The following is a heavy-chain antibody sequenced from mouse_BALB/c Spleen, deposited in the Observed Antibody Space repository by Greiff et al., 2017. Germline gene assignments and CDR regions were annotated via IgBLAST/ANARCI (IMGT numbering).Heavy chain of an antibody. D-gene: IGHD1-1*01. V-gene: IGHV3-8*02. J-gene: IGHJ2*01. CDR1: GDSITSGY. Sequence: EVQRVESGPRLVKPSQTLSLTCSVTGDSITSGYWNWLRKFPGNKLEYMGYISYSGSTYYNPSLKSRISITRDTSKNQYYLQLNSVTTEDTATYYCARSYDGTPFDYWGEGTTLTVSS. CDR2: ISYSGST. CDR3: ARSYDGTPFDY.